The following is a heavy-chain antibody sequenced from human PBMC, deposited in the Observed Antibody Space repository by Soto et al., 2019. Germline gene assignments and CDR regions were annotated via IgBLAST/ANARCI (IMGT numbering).Heavy chain of an antibody. J-gene: IGHJ3*02. CDR3: ARGRNRRYYDSSGYYGDAFDI. CDR2: ISYDGSNK. V-gene: IGHV3-30-3*01. D-gene: IGHD3-22*01. Sequence: QVQLVESGGGVVQPGRSLRLSCAASGFTFSSYAMHWVRQAPGKGLERVAVISYDGSNKYYADSVKGRFTISRDNSKNTLYLQMNSLRAEDTAVYYCARGRNRRYYDSSGYYGDAFDIWGQGTMVTVSS. CDR1: GFTFSSYA.